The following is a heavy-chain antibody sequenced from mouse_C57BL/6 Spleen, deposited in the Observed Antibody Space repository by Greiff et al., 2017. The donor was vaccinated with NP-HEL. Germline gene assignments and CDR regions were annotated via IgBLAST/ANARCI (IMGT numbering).Heavy chain of an antibody. CDR2: INPSTGGT. J-gene: IGHJ4*01. V-gene: IGHV1-42*01. CDR1: GYSFTGYY. Sequence: EVQLQESGPELVKPGASVKISCKASGYSFTGYYMNWVKQSPEKSLEWIGEINPSTGGTTYNQKFKAKATLTVDKSSSTVYMELSRLTSEDSAVYFCARHEDRAYYPMDYWGQGTSVTVSS. CDR3: ARHEDRAYYPMDY.